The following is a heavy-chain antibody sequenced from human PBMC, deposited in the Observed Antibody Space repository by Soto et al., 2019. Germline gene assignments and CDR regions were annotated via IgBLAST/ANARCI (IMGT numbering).Heavy chain of an antibody. CDR2: INPNSGGT. Sequence: GASVKVSCKASGYTFTGYYMHWVRQAPGQGLEWMGWINPNSGGTNYAQKFQGWVTMTRDTSIATAYLDLTRLTTNDTATYFCATWVDYGDFEGFDFWGQGTLVTVSS. CDR3: ATWVDYGDFEGFDF. J-gene: IGHJ4*02. CDR1: GYTFTGYY. V-gene: IGHV1-2*04. D-gene: IGHD4-17*01.